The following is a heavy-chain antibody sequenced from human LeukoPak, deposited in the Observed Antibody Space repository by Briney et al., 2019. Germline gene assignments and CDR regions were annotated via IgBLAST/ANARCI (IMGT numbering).Heavy chain of an antibody. J-gene: IGHJ4*02. CDR2: INPNSGGT. V-gene: IGHV1-2*02. CDR3: ARDHRVYGDYLPSY. Sequence: ASVKVSCKASGYTFTGYSIHWVRQAPGQGLEWMGWINPNSGGTNYAQKFQGRVTMTRDTSISTAYMELSRLRSDDTAVYYCARDHRVYGDYLPSYWGQGTLVTVSS. CDR1: GYTFTGYS. D-gene: IGHD4-17*01.